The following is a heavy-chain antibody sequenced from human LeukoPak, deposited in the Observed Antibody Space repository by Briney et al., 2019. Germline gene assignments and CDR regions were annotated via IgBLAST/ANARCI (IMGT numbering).Heavy chain of an antibody. V-gene: IGHV1-69*04. CDR2: IIPILNVA. CDR1: GGSFNSYV. D-gene: IGHD6-6*01. Sequence: SVKVSCKASGGSFNSYVITWVRQAPGQGLEWMGRIIPILNVAIYAQKFQGRVTMTEDTSTDTAYMELSSLRSEDTAVYYCATGEYHYWGQGTLVTVSS. CDR3: ATGEYHY. J-gene: IGHJ4*02.